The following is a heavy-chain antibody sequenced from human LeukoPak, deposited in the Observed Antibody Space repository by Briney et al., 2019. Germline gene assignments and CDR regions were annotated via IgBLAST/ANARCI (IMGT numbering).Heavy chain of an antibody. V-gene: IGHV3-21*01. CDR1: GFTFSRFN. J-gene: IGHJ5*02. Sequence: GGSLRLSCAASGFTFSRFNMNWVRQAPGKGLEWVPSISSGSSYIYYVDSVKGRFTISRDNAKNSLYLQMNSLRAEDTAVYYCARDVPHNWFDTWGQGTLVTVSS. CDR2: ISSGSSYI. CDR3: ARDVPHNWFDT.